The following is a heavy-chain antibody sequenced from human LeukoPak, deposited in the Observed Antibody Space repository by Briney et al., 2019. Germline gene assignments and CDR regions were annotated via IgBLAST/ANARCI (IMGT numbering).Heavy chain of an antibody. CDR1: GYTFTSYD. CDR2: MNPNSGNT. CDR3: ARVGSIAARRVGDWFDP. D-gene: IGHD6-6*01. Sequence: GASVKVSCKASGYTFTSYDINWVRQATGQGLEWMGWMNPNSGNTGYAQKFQGRVTITRNTSISTAYMELSSLRSEDTAVYYCARVGSIAARRVGDWFDPWGQGTLVTVSS. V-gene: IGHV1-8*03. J-gene: IGHJ5*02.